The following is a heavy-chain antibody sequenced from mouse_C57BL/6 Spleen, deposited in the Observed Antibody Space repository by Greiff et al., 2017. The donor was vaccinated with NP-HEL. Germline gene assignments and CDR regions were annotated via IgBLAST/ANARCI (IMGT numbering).Heavy chain of an antibody. J-gene: IGHJ1*03. CDR2: ISDGGSYT. D-gene: IGHD1-1*01. V-gene: IGHV5-4*03. Sequence: EVKVEESGGGLVKPGGSLKLSCAASGFTFSSYAMSWVRQTPEKRLEWVATISDGGSYTYYPDNVKGRFTISRDNAKNNLYLQMSHLKSEDTARYYCARGGYGSSFLYWYFDVWGTGTTVTVSS. CDR3: ARGGYGSSFLYWYFDV. CDR1: GFTFSSYA.